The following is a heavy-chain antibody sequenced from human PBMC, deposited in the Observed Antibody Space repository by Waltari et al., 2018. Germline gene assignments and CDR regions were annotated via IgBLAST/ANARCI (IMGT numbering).Heavy chain of an antibody. CDR2: IDWDDDK. J-gene: IGHJ4*02. CDR3: ARTAGWGIWGGGVDY. V-gene: IGHV2-70*15. D-gene: IGHD3-16*01. Sequence: QVTLRESGPALVKPTQTLTLTCTFSGFSLSTSGMCVSWIRQPPGKALEWLARIDWDDDKYYTPSLKPRLTISKDTPKNRVVLTMTNMDPVDTATYYCARTAGWGIWGGGVDYWGQGTLVTVSS. CDR1: GFSLSTSGMC.